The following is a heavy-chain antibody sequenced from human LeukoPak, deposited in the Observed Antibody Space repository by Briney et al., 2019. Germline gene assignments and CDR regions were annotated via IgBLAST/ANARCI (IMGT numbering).Heavy chain of an antibody. CDR3: ARDWSGDDY. Sequence: GGSLRLSCGASGFTFSSYSMSWVRQAPGKGLEWVSSISSSSTYIYYVDSVKGRFTISRDDAKNSLYLQMNSLRAEDTALYYCARDWSGDDYWGQGTLVTVSS. CDR2: ISSSSTYI. J-gene: IGHJ4*02. D-gene: IGHD3-3*01. CDR1: GFTFSSYS. V-gene: IGHV3-21*01.